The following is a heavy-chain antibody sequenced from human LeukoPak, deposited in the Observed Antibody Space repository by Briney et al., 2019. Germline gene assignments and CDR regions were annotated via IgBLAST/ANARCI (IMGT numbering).Heavy chain of an antibody. CDR2: INPKSGGT. Sequence: GASVKVSYKASGYTFTGYYMHWVRQAPGQAPEWMGWINPKSGGTKYAQKLQGRVTMTRDTSISTAYMELSRLRSDDTAVYYCARVPREIASIWGQGTMVTVSS. J-gene: IGHJ3*02. CDR1: GYTFTGYY. D-gene: IGHD3-16*02. CDR3: ARVPREIASI. V-gene: IGHV1-2*02.